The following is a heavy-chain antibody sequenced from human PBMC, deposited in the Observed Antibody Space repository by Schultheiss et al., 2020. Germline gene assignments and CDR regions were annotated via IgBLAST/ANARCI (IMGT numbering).Heavy chain of an antibody. CDR3: VRSHGSGTTTPLFDY. J-gene: IGHJ4*02. V-gene: IGHV3-64D*06. CDR2: ISSNGGST. CDR1: GFTFSSYA. D-gene: IGHD3-10*01. Sequence: GGSLRLSCSASGFTFSSYAMHWVRQAPGKGLEYVSAISSNGGSTYYADSVKGRFTISRDNSKNTLYLQMSSLRAEDTAVYYCVRSHGSGTTTPLFDYWGQGTLVTVPS.